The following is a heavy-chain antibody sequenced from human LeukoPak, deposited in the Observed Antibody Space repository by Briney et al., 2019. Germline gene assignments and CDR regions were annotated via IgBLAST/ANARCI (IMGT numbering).Heavy chain of an antibody. D-gene: IGHD6-13*01. J-gene: IGHJ6*02. Sequence: GRSLRLSCAASGFTFSSYGMEWVRQAAGKGMEWVAVIWYDGSNKSYADSVNGRFTISRDNSKTTLYLQMNSLRAEDTAVYYCARDIHSSWSPLYYYGIDVWGQGTTVTVSS. CDR1: GFTFSSYG. CDR3: ARDIHSSWSPLYYYGIDV. V-gene: IGHV3-33*01. CDR2: IWYDGSNK.